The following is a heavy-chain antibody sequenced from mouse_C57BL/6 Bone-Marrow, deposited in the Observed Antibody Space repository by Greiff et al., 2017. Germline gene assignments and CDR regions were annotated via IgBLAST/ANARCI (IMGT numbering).Heavy chain of an antibody. V-gene: IGHV1-50*01. D-gene: IGHD2-4*01. Sequence: QVQLQQSGAELVKPGASVKLSCKASGYTFTSYWMQWVKQRPGQGLEWIGEIDPSDSYTNYNQKFKGKATLTVDTSSSTAYMQLSSLTSEDSVVYYCARLGDYDVPWFAYWGQGTLVTVSA. CDR1: GYTFTSYW. CDR2: IDPSDSYT. J-gene: IGHJ3*01. CDR3: ARLGDYDVPWFAY.